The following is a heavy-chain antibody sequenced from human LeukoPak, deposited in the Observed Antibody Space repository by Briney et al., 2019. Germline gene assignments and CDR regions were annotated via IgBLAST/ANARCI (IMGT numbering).Heavy chain of an antibody. CDR1: GGSISSSNW. D-gene: IGHD3-22*01. J-gene: IGHJ3*02. CDR2: IYHSGSN. CDR3: ARGGVGYDSSGAVDAFDI. Sequence: PSGTLSLTCAVSGGSISSSNWWSWVRQPPGQGLEWIGEIYHSGSNNYNPSLKSRVTISVDKSKNQFSLKLSSVTAADTAVYYCARGGVGYDSSGAVDAFDIWGQGTMVTVSS. V-gene: IGHV4-4*02.